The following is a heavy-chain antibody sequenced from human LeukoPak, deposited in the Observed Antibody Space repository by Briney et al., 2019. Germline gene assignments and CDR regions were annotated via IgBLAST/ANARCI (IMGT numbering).Heavy chain of an antibody. J-gene: IGHJ4*02. CDR3: ARVPYYYDSSGYYGVWFDY. D-gene: IGHD3-22*01. CDR1: GYTFTSYA. V-gene: IGHV7-4-1*02. CDR2: INTNTGNP. Sequence: ASVKVSCKASGYTFTSYAMNWVRQAPGQGLEWMGWINTNTGNPTYAQGFTGRFVFSLDTSVSTAYLQISSLKAEDTAVYYCARVPYYYDSSGYYGVWFDYWGQGTLVTASS.